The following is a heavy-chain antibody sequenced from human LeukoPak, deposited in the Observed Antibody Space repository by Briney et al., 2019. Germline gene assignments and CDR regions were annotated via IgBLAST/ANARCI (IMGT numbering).Heavy chain of an antibody. J-gene: IGHJ5*02. CDR1: GGSFSGYY. Sequence: TSETLSLTCAVYGGSFSGYYWSWIRQPPGKGLEWIGEINHSGSTYYNPSLKSRVTISVDTSKNQFSLKLTSVTAADTAVYYCARQPYCSSPSCYLDWFDPWGQGTLVTVSS. CDR2: INHSGST. V-gene: IGHV4-34*01. CDR3: ARQPYCSSPSCYLDWFDP. D-gene: IGHD2-2*01.